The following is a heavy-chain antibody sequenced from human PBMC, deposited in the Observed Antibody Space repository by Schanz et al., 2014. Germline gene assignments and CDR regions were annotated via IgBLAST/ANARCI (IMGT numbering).Heavy chain of an antibody. CDR1: GFTFSSYA. CDR2: IWYDENNK. J-gene: IGHJ4*02. CDR3: ARANYRRKINCDY. D-gene: IGHD3-10*01. Sequence: QVQLLQFGGGVVQPGRSLRLSCAASGFTFSSYAMHWVRQAPGKGLEWVAVIWYDENNKYYADSVKGQFTMSRDNSKNTLYLQMNSLRAEDTAVYYCARANYRRKINCDYWGRGTLVTVSS. V-gene: IGHV3-33*08.